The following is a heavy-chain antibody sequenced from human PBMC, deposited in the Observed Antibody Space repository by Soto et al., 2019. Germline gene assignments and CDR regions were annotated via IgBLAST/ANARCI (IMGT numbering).Heavy chain of an antibody. CDR1: GFTFSDYY. J-gene: IGHJ6*03. Sequence: GGALRLSCAASGFTFSDYYMSWIRQAPGKGLEWVSYISSSGSTIYYADSVKGRFTISRDNAKNSLYLQMNSLRAEDTAVYYCARKASEGYYDFWCCYSSLYYYYEMDVWRKGTTVT. CDR3: ARKASEGYYDFWCCYSSLYYYYEMDV. V-gene: IGHV3-11*01. D-gene: IGHD3-3*01. CDR2: ISSSGSTI.